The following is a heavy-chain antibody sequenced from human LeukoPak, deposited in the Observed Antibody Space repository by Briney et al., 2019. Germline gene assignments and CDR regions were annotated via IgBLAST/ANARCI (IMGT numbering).Heavy chain of an antibody. D-gene: IGHD5-12*01. V-gene: IGHV3-23*01. CDR2: ISGSGGST. J-gene: IGHJ3*02. CDR3: ARDGWLRGAFDI. Sequence: GGSLRLSCAASGFTFSSYAMSWVRQAPGKGLEWVSAISGSGGSTYYADSVKGRFTISRDDSKNSLYLQMNSLRAEDTAVYYCARDGWLRGAFDIWGQGTMVTVSS. CDR1: GFTFSSYA.